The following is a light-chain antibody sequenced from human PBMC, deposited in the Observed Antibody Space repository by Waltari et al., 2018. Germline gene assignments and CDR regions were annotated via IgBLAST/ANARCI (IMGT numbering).Light chain of an antibody. Sequence: QLVLTQSPSASASLGASVKLTCTLSSGHSSYAIAWHQQQPEKGPRYLMKLSSDGSHSKGDGIPDRFSGSSSGAERSLTISSLQSEDEADYYCQTWVTGFWVFGGGTKLTVL. CDR1: SGHSSYA. J-gene: IGLJ3*02. CDR3: QTWVTGFWV. CDR2: LSSDGSH. V-gene: IGLV4-69*01.